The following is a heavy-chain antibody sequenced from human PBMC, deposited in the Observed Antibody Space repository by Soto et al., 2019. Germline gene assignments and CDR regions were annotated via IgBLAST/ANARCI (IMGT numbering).Heavy chain of an antibody. V-gene: IGHV3-23*01. CDR3: AKTGYSSGWPHPYNWFDP. CDR2: ISGSGDTT. CDR1: GVTFSRNA. Sequence: GGSLRLSCAASGVTFSRNAMSWVRQAPGKGPEWVSAISGSGDTTYYADSMKGRFTISRDNSKNTLYLQMNSLRAEDTAVYYCAKTGYSSGWPHPYNWFDPWGQGTLVTVSS. D-gene: IGHD6-19*01. J-gene: IGHJ5*02.